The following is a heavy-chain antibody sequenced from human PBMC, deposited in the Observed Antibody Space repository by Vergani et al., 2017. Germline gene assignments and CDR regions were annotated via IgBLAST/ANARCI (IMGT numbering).Heavy chain of an antibody. J-gene: IGHJ6*02. V-gene: IGHV3-20*04. D-gene: IGHD2-2*01. Sequence: VQPVESGGGLVQPGRSLRLSCTASGFTFDDYGMSWVRQAPGKGLEWVSGINWNGGGTGYADSVKGRFTISRDNAKNSLYLQMNSLRAEDTALYYCGMYCSSPTCGTHPRVQNYGMDVWGQGTTVTVS. CDR3: GMYCSSPTCGTHPRVQNYGMDV. CDR2: INWNGGGT. CDR1: GFTFDDYG.